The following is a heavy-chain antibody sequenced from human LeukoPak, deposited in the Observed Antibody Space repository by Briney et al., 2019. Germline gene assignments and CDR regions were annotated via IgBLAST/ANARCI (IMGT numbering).Heavy chain of an antibody. D-gene: IGHD6-13*01. Sequence: GGSLRLSCAASGFTFDDYAMHRVRQAPGKGLEWVSLISGDGGRTYYADSVKGRFSISRDNSKKSLYLQINSLRTEDTAFYYCAKDMSYTSSWYGVVYLYYYMDVWGRGTTVTVSS. V-gene: IGHV3-43*02. CDR3: AKDMSYTSSWYGVVYLYYYMDV. CDR2: ISGDGGRT. J-gene: IGHJ6*03. CDR1: GFTFDDYA.